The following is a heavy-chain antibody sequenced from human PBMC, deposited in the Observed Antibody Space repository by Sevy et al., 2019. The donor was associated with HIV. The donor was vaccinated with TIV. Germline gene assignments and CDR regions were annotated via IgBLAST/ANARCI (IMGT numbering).Heavy chain of an antibody. J-gene: IGHJ6*02. CDR2: IYYSGST. Sequence: SETLSLTCTVSGGSISSGGYYWSWIRQHPGKGLEWIGYIYYSGSTYYNPSLKSRVTISVDTSKNQFSLKLSSVTAADTAVYYCARDSYYYDSTGNSYGMGVWGQGTTVSDSS. D-gene: IGHD3-22*01. V-gene: IGHV4-31*03. CDR1: GGSISSGGYY. CDR3: ARDSYYYDSTGNSYGMGV.